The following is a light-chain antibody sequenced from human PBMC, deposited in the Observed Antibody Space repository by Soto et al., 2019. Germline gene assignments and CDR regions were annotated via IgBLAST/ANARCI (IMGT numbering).Light chain of an antibody. Sequence: DVHVSQSPSSLSASVGYRFTISCRASQSISGYLNWYQQKPVKAPNLLXLDASSLQSGVPSRFSGRGSGAEYTLTISSLQPEDFANYFCQHSYSNFPITFGQGTRLEIK. V-gene: IGKV1-39*01. CDR2: DAS. J-gene: IGKJ5*01. CDR1: QSISGY. CDR3: QHSYSNFPIT.